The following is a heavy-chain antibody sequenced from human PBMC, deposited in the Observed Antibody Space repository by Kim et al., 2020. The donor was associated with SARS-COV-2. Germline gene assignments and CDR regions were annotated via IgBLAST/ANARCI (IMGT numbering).Heavy chain of an antibody. Sequence: ASVKVSCKASGYTFTSYAMNWVRQAPGQGLECMGWINTNTGNPTYAQGFTGRFVFSLDTSVSTAYLQISSLKAEDTAVYYCARGGLLLWFGDPRAWGGTSNWFDPWGQGTLVTVSS. CDR2: INTNTGNP. D-gene: IGHD3-10*01. CDR1: GYTFTSYA. V-gene: IGHV7-4-1*02. J-gene: IGHJ5*02. CDR3: ARGGLLLWFGDPRAWGGTSNWFDP.